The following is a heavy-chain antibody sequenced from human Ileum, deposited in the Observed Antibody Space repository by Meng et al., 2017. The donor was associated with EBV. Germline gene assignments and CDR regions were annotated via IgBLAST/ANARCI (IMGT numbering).Heavy chain of an antibody. Sequence: GQLKKRGAVLWTPSETLSLTCDVSGGSFNAYNWTWIRPSPGGGLEWIGEIFHSGHTNYNPSLESRVSMSVATSKKQFSLLLSSVTAADSGLYFCARGREYTGQLDLWGLGTLVTVSS. CDR2: IFHSGHT. CDR3: ARGREYTGQLDL. D-gene: IGHD5-18*01. J-gene: IGHJ5*02. CDR1: GGSFNAYN. V-gene: IGHV4-34*02.